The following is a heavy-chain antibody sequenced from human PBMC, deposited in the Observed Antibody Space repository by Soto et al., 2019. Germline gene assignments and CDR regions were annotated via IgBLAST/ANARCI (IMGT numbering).Heavy chain of an antibody. V-gene: IGHV1-46*01. D-gene: IGHD4-17*01. Sequence: ASVKVSCKASGYTFTSYYMHWVRQAPGQGLEWMGIINPSGGSTSYAQKFQGRVTISTDMSTNTAYMEVNSLRFDDTAVYYCTASLEGGEYGANSAFDYWGQGTLVTVSS. CDR1: GYTFTSYY. J-gene: IGHJ4*02. CDR2: INPSGGST. CDR3: TASLEGGEYGANSAFDY.